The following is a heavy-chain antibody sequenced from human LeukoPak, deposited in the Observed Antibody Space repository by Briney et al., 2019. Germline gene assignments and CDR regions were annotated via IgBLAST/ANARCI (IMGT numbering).Heavy chain of an antibody. V-gene: IGHV4-30-4*01. Sequence: SQTLSLTCTVSGGSISSGDYYWSWIRQPPGKGLEWIGYIYYSGSTYYNPSLKRRVTISVDTSKNQFSLKLSSVPAADTAVYYCARTQLYCSSTSCYVNWFDPWGQGTLVTVSS. CDR3: ARTQLYCSSTSCYVNWFDP. CDR1: GGSISSGDYY. J-gene: IGHJ5*02. CDR2: IYYSGST. D-gene: IGHD2-2*01.